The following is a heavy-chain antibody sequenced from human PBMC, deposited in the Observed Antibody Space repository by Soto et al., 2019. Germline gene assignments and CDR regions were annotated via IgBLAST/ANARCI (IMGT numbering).Heavy chain of an antibody. Sequence: GGSLRLSCAASGFTFSSYGMHWVRQAPGKGLEWVAVISYDGSNKYYADSVKGRFTISRDNSKNTLYLQMNSLRAEDTAVYYCAKDGTSIAARNDCYYYYGMDVWGQGTTVTVSS. V-gene: IGHV3-30*18. CDR1: GFTFSSYG. CDR3: AKDGTSIAARNDCYYYYGMDV. J-gene: IGHJ6*02. D-gene: IGHD6-6*01. CDR2: ISYDGSNK.